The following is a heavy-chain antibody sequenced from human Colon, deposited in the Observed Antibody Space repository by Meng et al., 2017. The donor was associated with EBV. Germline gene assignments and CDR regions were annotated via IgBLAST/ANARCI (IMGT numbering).Heavy chain of an antibody. CDR3: ARHFINWFDP. CDR1: GGSIGSYY. V-gene: IGHV4-59*08. J-gene: IGHJ5*02. CDR2: IYYSGST. Sequence: QVQLQEPGPGLVKPSEALSLTRTVSGGSIGSYYWSWIRQPPGKGLEWIGYIYYSGSTNYNPSLKSRVTISVDTSKNQFSLKLSSVTAADTAVYYCARHFINWFDPWGQGTLVTVSS.